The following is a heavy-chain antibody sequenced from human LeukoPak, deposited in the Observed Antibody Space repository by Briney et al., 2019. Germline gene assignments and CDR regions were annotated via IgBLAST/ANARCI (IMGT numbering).Heavy chain of an antibody. Sequence: SETLSLTCAVYGENFSIYFYSWIRQPPGKGLEWIGRFHTRGDTNYNPSLKSRVTISVDTSKNQFSLKLSSVTAADTAVYYCARVSYYYYMDVWGKGTTVTVSS. J-gene: IGHJ6*03. CDR2: FHTRGDT. CDR3: ARVSYYYYMDV. V-gene: IGHV4-59*10. CDR1: GENFSIYF.